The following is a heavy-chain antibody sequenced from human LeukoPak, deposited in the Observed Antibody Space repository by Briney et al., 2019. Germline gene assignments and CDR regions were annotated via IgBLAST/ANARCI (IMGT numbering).Heavy chain of an antibody. J-gene: IGHJ6*02. D-gene: IGHD1-14*01. CDR1: GFTVSSDY. V-gene: IGHV3-66*01. CDR2: IYSDGST. CDR3: ARAPGTTLYYGGLDV. Sequence: GGSLRLSCAASGFTVSSDYMTWVRQAPGKGLEWASVIYSDGSTYYADSVKGRFTISRDNSKNTLYLQMNSLRVEDTAVFYCARAPGTTLYYGGLDVWGQGTTVTVSS.